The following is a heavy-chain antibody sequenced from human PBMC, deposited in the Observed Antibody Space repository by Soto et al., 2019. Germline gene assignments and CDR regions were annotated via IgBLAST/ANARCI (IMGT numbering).Heavy chain of an antibody. D-gene: IGHD6-19*01. J-gene: IGHJ4*02. CDR2: INHSGST. CDR3: ARVGYSSGWHYFDY. CDR1: GGSFSGYY. Sequence: SETLSLTCAVYGGSFSGYYWSWIRQPPGKGLEWIGEINHSGSTNYNPSLKSRVTISVDTSKNQFSLKLSSVTAADTAVDYCARVGYSSGWHYFDYWGQGTLVTVSS. V-gene: IGHV4-34*01.